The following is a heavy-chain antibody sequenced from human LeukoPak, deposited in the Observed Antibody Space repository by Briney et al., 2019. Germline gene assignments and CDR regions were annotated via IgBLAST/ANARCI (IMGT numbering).Heavy chain of an antibody. D-gene: IGHD5-18*01. CDR3: AKETGASYDYPLDY. CDR2: ICGSGAYT. Sequence: GGSLRLSCAASGFTFSTYAMSWARQASGTGLEWVSTICGSGAYTFYADSAKGRFTISRDNSKNPLYLQMNSLRDEDTAVYYCAKETGASYDYPLDYWGQGTLVTVSP. V-gene: IGHV3-23*01. CDR1: GFTFSTYA. J-gene: IGHJ4*02.